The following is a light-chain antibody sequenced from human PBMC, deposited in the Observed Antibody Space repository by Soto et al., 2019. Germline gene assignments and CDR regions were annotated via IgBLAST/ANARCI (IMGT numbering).Light chain of an antibody. CDR3: QKYNIAPLT. CDR2: AAS. J-gene: IGKJ4*01. Sequence: DIQVTQSPSYLSASLGDRVTITCRANQAIGVDLAWFQQQPGKVPKLLIYAASALQSGVPSRFSGSGSGTDCTLTISSLQPEYIATDYCQKYNIAPLTFGGGTKVEI. V-gene: IGKV1-27*01. CDR1: QAIGVD.